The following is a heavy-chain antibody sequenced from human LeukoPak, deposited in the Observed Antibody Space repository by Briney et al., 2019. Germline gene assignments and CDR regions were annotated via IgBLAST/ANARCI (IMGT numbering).Heavy chain of an antibody. J-gene: IGHJ5*02. CDR3: AGVHTPIEYSSSSGWFDP. CDR2: INPNSGGT. D-gene: IGHD6-6*01. Sequence: ASVKVSCKASGYTFTGYYMHWVRQAPGQGLEWMGWINPNSGGTNYAQKFQGRVTMTRDTSISTAYMELSRLRSDDTAVYYCAGVHTPIEYSSSSGWFDPWGQGTLVTVSS. V-gene: IGHV1-2*02. CDR1: GYTFTGYY.